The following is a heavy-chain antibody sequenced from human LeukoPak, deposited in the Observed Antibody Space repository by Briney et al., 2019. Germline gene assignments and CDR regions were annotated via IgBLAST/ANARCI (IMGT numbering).Heavy chain of an antibody. D-gene: IGHD2-2*02. J-gene: IGHJ5*02. V-gene: IGHV1-3*01. CDR1: GYTFTSYA. CDR3: VRDAYCSRTSCYRGGYNWFDP. Sequence: AASVKVSCKASGYTFTSYAIHWVRQAPGQRLEWMGWISAGNGNTKYSQNFQGRVTFISNTSATTAFMELSSLRSEDTAVYYCVRDAYCSRTSCYRGGYNWFDPWGQGTLVTVSS. CDR2: ISAGNGNT.